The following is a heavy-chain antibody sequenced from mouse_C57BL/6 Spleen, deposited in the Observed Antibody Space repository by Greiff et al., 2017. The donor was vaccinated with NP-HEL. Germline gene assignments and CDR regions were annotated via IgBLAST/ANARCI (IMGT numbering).Heavy chain of an antibody. D-gene: IGHD1-1*01. CDR2: IDPSDSYT. J-gene: IGHJ1*03. Sequence: VQLQQPGAELVKPGASVKLSCKASGYTFTSYWMQWVKQRPGQGLEWIGEIDPSDSYTNYNQKFKGKATLTVDTSSSTAYMQLSSLTSEDSAVYYCGRGERVVDRYFDVWGTGTTVTVAS. CDR1: GYTFTSYW. V-gene: IGHV1-50*01. CDR3: GRGERVVDRYFDV.